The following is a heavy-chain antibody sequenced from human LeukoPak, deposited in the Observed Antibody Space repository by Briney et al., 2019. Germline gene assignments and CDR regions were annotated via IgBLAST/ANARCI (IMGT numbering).Heavy chain of an antibody. CDR1: GFTFSSYA. Sequence: PGGSLRLSCAASGFTFSSYAMTWLRQAPGRGLEWVSTIGGGGGTTYYADSVKGRFTISRDNSKNTLYLQMNSLRAEDTALYYCAKADTIFGGCADYWGQGTLVTVSS. CDR2: IGGGGGTT. V-gene: IGHV3-23*01. J-gene: IGHJ4*02. CDR3: AKADTIFGGCADY. D-gene: IGHD3-10*02.